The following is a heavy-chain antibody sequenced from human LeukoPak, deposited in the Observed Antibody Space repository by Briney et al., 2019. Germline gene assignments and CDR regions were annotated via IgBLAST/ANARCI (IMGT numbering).Heavy chain of an antibody. CDR3: ARDDGRATKDY. V-gene: IGHV3-21*01. CDR2: ISSSSSYI. Sequence: MPGGSLRLSCAASGFTFSSYGMSWVRQAPGKGLEWVPSISSSSSYIYYADSVKGRFTISRDNAKNSLYLQMNSLRAEDTAVYYCARDDGRATKDYWGQGTLVTVSS. CDR1: GFTFSSYG. D-gene: IGHD5-12*01. J-gene: IGHJ4*02.